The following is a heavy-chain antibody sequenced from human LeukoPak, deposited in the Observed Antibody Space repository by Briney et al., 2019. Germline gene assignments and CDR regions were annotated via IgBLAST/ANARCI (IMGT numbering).Heavy chain of an antibody. CDR1: GFTFSSQS. CDR3: VKWTGYGMN. J-gene: IGHJ4*02. Sequence: GGSLRLSCAASGFTFSSQSMTWVRQAPGKGLEWVSGISGSGDNTYYGDSVKGRFTISRDNTKSTMYLQMNSLRVEDTAVYYCVKWTGYGMNWGQGTLVTVSS. V-gene: IGHV3-23*01. CDR2: ISGSGDNT. D-gene: IGHD3/OR15-3a*01.